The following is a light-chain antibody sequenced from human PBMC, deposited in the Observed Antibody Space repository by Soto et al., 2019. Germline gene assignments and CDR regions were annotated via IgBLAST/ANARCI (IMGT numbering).Light chain of an antibody. J-gene: IGKJ3*01. CDR2: LGS. Sequence: DIVMTQSPLSLPVTPGEPASISCRSSQSLLHSNGYNYLDWYLQKPGQSPQLLIYLGSNRASGVPDRFSGSGSGTDFTLKISRVEAEEVGVYYCMQALQILFTFGPGTKVDIK. V-gene: IGKV2-28*01. CDR3: MQALQILFT. CDR1: QSLLHSNGYNY.